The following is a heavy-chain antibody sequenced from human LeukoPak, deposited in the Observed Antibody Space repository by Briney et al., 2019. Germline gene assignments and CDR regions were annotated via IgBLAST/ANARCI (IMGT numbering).Heavy chain of an antibody. V-gene: IGHV4-59*01. CDR1: GGSISSYY. CDR3: ARDPGGDGNFDY. CDR2: IYYSGST. Sequence: SETLSLTCTVSGGSISSYYWSWIRQPPGKGLVWIGYIYYSGSTNYNPSLKSRVTISVDTSKNQFSLKLSSVTAADTAVYYCARDPGGDGNFDYWGQGTLVTVSS. D-gene: IGHD2-21*02. J-gene: IGHJ4*02.